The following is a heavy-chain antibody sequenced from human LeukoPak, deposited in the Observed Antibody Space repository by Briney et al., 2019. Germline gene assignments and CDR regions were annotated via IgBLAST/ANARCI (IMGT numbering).Heavy chain of an antibody. CDR3: APGTPLIDY. CDR2: INPNSGGT. J-gene: IGHJ4*02. CDR1: GGTFSSYA. V-gene: IGHV1-2*02. D-gene: IGHD3-10*01. Sequence: ASVKVSCKASGGTFSSYAISWVRQAPGQGLEWMGIINPNSGGTNYAQKFQGRVTMTRDTSISTAYMELSRLRSDDTAVYYCAPGTPLIDYWGQGTLVTVSS.